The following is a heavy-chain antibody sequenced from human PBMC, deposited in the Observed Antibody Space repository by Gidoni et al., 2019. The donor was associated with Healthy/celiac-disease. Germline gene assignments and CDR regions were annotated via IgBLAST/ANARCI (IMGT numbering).Heavy chain of an antibody. CDR1: GFSLSTSGVG. CDR2: IYWDDDK. Sequence: QITLKESGPTLVKPTQTLTLTCTFSGFSLSTSGVGVGWIRQPPGKALEWLALIYWDDDKRYSPSLKSRLTITKDTSKNQVVLTMTNMDPVDTATYYCAHSREPLIFGVAKDANWFDPWGQGTLVTVSS. J-gene: IGHJ5*02. CDR3: AHSREPLIFGVAKDANWFDP. D-gene: IGHD3-3*01. V-gene: IGHV2-5*02.